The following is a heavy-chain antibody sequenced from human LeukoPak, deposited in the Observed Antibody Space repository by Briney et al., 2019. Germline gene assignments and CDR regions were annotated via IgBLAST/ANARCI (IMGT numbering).Heavy chain of an antibody. D-gene: IGHD1-1*01. Sequence: SETLSLTCTVSGGSINIRNYYWAWIRQPPGRQLEWIGSVYSSGSLYYNPSLKSRVTMSIDTSKSQFSLSLRSVTAADTAVYFCARYVPVKTGPTRASFDYWGQGILVSVSS. V-gene: IGHV4-39*07. J-gene: IGHJ4*02. CDR1: GGSINIRNYY. CDR3: ARYVPVKTGPTRASFDY. CDR2: VYSSGSL.